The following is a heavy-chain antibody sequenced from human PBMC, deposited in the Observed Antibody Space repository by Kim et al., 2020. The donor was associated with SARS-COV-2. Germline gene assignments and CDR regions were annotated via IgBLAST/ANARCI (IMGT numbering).Heavy chain of an antibody. D-gene: IGHD3-3*01. J-gene: IGHJ3*02. CDR3: AGAGRRRITIFCWVGAFDI. CDR1: GGSTSSDGYY. Sequence: SETLSLTCTVSGGSTSSDGYYWSWIRPHPGKGLVCIGYIYYSGSTYSNSSLRSRVTISVDTSKNQFSLKLSAVTAGDTAVYYCAGAGRRRITIFCWVGAFDIWRQGTIVTV. CDR2: IYYSGST. V-gene: IGHV4-31*03.